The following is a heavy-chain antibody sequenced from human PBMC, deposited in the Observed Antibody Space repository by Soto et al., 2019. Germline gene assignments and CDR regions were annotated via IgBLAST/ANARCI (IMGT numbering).Heavy chain of an antibody. J-gene: IGHJ6*02. CDR1: GFTFSSYS. Sequence: PGGSLRLSCAASGFTFSSYSMNWVRQAPGKGLEWVSSISSSSSYIYYADSVKGRFTISRDNAKNSLYLQMNSLRAEVTAVYYCARGGNSSSWYYYYYYYYGMDVWGQGTTVTVSS. CDR3: ARGGNSSSWYYYYYYYYGMDV. V-gene: IGHV3-21*01. D-gene: IGHD6-13*01. CDR2: ISSSSSYI.